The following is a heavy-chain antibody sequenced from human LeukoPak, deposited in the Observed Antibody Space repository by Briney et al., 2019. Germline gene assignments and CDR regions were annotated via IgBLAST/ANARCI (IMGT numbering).Heavy chain of an antibody. CDR2: IYYTRRT. Sequence: SETLSLTCTVTGGSISSYYWSWIRQPPGKGLEWIGYIYYTRRTKYNPSLKSRVTISADTSKNLFSLKLSSVTAADTAVYYCARQQLSQLYYFDNWGQGTLVTV. CDR3: ARQQLSQLYYFDN. V-gene: IGHV4-59*01. D-gene: IGHD6-13*01. CDR1: GGSISSYY. J-gene: IGHJ4*02.